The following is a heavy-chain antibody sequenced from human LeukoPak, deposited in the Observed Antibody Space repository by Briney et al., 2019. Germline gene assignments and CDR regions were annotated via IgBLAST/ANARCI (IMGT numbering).Heavy chain of an antibody. CDR1: GGSISSSSHY. CDR3: ARRTPPYFYGMDV. Sequence: SETLSLTCTVSGGSISSSSHYWGWIRQPPGKGLEWIGSIDNTGNTYYNPSLKSRLTISVDTSKNQCSLNLSSVTAGDTAVYYCARRTPPYFYGMDVWGQGTTVTVSS. D-gene: IGHD2-15*01. J-gene: IGHJ6*02. CDR2: IDNTGNT. V-gene: IGHV4-39*01.